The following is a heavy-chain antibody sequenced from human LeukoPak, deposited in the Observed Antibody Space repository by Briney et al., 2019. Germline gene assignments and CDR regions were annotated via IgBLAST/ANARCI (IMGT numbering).Heavy chain of an antibody. D-gene: IGHD6-19*01. J-gene: IGHJ4*02. CDR1: GFTFSSYA. CDR3: AKEKYSRGGLAGEY. V-gene: IGHV3-23*01. CDR2: ISGSGGST. Sequence: GGSLRLSCAASGFTFSSYAMSWVRQAPEKGLEWVSAISGSGGSTYYADSVKGRFTISRDNSKNTLYLQMNSLRAEDTAVYYCAKEKYSRGGLAGEYWGREPLVTVS.